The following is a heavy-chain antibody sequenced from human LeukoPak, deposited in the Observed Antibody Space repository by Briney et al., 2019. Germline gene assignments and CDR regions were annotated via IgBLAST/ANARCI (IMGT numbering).Heavy chain of an antibody. CDR1: GGSISSYY. CDR2: IYYSGST. Sequence: SETLSLTCTVSGGSISSYYWSWIRQPPGKGLEWIGYIYYSGSTNYNPSLKSRVTVSVDTSKNQFSLKLSSVTAADTAVYYCARYLAAGYFDLWGRGTLVTVSS. CDR3: ARYLAAGYFDL. J-gene: IGHJ2*01. V-gene: IGHV4-59*08. D-gene: IGHD6-25*01.